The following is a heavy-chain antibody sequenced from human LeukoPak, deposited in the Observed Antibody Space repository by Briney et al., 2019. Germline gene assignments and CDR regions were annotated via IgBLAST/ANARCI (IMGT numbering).Heavy chain of an antibody. CDR2: INPSGGST. D-gene: IGHD3-22*01. Sequence: ASVKVSCKASGYTFTSYYMHWVRQAPGQGLEWIGIINPSGGSTSYAQKFQGRVTMTRDTSTSTVYMELSSLRSEDTAVYYCARVESLTYYYDSSGYYGGGYYFDYWGQGTLVTVSS. CDR1: GYTFTSYY. CDR3: ARVESLTYYYDSSGYYGGGYYFDY. J-gene: IGHJ4*02. V-gene: IGHV1-46*01.